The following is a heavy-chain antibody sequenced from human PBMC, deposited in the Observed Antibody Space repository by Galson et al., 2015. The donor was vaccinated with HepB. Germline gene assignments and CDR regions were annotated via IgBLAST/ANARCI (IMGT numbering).Heavy chain of an antibody. CDR2: IYYSGST. V-gene: IGHV4-39*01. CDR1: GGSISSSSYY. Sequence: LSLTCTVSGGSISSSSYYWGWIRQPPGKGLEWIGSIYYSGSTYYNPSLKSRVTISVDTSKNQFSLKLSSVTAADTAVYYCAVRDIVVVAELERQLGGGGETDYWGQGTLVTVSS. J-gene: IGHJ4*02. D-gene: IGHD2-15*01. CDR3: AVRDIVVVAELERQLGGGGETDY.